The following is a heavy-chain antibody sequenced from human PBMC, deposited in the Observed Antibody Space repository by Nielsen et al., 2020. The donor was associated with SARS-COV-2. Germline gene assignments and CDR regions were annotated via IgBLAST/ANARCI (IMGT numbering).Heavy chain of an antibody. CDR3: ARDLEVVVAAILNNYYYGMDV. J-gene: IGHJ6*02. Sequence: VRQAPGKGLEWVAVISYDGSNKYYADSVKGRFTISRDNSKNTLYLQMNSLRAEDTAVYYCARDLEVVVAAILNNYYYGMDVWGQGTTVTVSS. V-gene: IGHV3-30-3*01. CDR2: ISYDGSNK. D-gene: IGHD2-15*01.